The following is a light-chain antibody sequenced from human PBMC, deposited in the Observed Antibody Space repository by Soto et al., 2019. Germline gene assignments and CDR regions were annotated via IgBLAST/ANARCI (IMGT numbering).Light chain of an antibody. V-gene: IGKV3-20*01. CDR1: QSVSSNF. CDR3: PPYGTSPPT. J-gene: IGKJ1*01. CDR2: GAS. Sequence: EIVLTQSPGTLSLSPGERATLSCKASQSVSSNFLAWYQRKPGQAPRLLIYGASYRATDIPYRFSGSGSGTGFTLTIPRLEPEGFAVYYCPPYGTSPPTFGQGTKVEI.